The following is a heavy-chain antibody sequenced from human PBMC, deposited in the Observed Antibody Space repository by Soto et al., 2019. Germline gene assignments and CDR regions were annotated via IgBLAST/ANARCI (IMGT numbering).Heavy chain of an antibody. Sequence: QVQLQESGPGLVKPSETLSLTCTVSDGSIRSYYWSWIRLPPGKGLEYIGYVHYSGSSNYNPSRKSRATISLDTPKNQFSLRMSSVTPADTAVYYCAALVTPAATADYWGQGSLVTVSS. V-gene: IGHV4-59*01. CDR1: DGSIRSYY. CDR3: AALVTPAATADY. CDR2: VHYSGSS. J-gene: IGHJ4*02. D-gene: IGHD2-15*01.